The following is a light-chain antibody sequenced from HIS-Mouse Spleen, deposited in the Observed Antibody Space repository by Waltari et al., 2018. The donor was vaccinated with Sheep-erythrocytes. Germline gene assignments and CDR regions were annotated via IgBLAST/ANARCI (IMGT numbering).Light chain of an antibody. CDR2: EGS. Sequence: QSALTPPASVSASPGQSLTIPCTGTSSPVGSYTLVSWYQQHPGKAPKLMIYEGSKRPSGVSNRFSGSKSGNTASLTISGLQAEDEADYYCCSYAGSSTPWVFGGGTKLTVL. V-gene: IGLV2-23*01. CDR1: SSPVGSYTL. CDR3: CSYAGSSTPWV. J-gene: IGLJ3*02.